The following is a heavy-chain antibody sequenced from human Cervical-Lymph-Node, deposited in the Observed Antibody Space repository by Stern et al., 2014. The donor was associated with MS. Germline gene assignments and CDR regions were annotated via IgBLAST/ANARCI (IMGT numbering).Heavy chain of an antibody. CDR2: MNPDSGDT. CDR3: TKAWDS. J-gene: IGHJ5*01. CDR1: GYTFTSDD. V-gene: IGHV1-8*01. Sequence: VQLVQSGAEVRKPGASVKVSCKASGYTFTSDDINWVRQAPGQGLEWMGWMNPDSGDTGFAQKFQGRVTMTRDTSITTAFMELTNLRSDDTAVYYCTKAWDSRGPGTLIIVSS.